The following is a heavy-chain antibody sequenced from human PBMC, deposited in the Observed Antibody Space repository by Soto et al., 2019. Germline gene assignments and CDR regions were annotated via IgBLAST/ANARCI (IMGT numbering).Heavy chain of an antibody. J-gene: IGHJ6*02. CDR3: GRSNQARYYYYYYYGMDV. CDR2: TYYRSKWYN. CDR1: GDSVSSNSAA. D-gene: IGHD3-10*01. V-gene: IGHV6-1*01. Sequence: PSQTLSLTCAISGDSVSSNSAAWNWIRQSPSRGLEWLGRTYYRSKWYNDYAVSVKSRITINPDTSKNQFSLQLNSVTPEDTAVYYCGRSNQARYYYYYYYGMDVWGQGXTVTVSS.